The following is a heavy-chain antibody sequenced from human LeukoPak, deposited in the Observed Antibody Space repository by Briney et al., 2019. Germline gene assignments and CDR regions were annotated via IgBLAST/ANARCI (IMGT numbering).Heavy chain of an antibody. CDR2: VSSSGSTI. Sequence: QAGGSLRLSCAASGFTFSSYAMSWVRQSPGKGLEWVSYVSSSGSTIYYADSVKGRFTISRDNAKNSLYLQMNSLRAEDTAVYYCARGMGFRPLFDYWGQGTLVTVSS. CDR3: ARGMGFRPLFDY. V-gene: IGHV3-48*04. D-gene: IGHD1-26*01. CDR1: GFTFSSYA. J-gene: IGHJ4*02.